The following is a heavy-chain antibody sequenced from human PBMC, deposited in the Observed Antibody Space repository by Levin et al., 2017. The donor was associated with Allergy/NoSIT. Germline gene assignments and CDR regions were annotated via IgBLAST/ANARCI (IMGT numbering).Heavy chain of an antibody. J-gene: IGHJ3*02. V-gene: IGHV1-2*02. CDR1: GYIFIGYY. CDR3: ARGYWSKGRGSVNALDN. D-gene: IGHD3-10*01. Sequence: ASVKVSCKPSGYIFIGYYLHWVRQAPGQGLEWVGWINPKNGGTSYAQKFQGRVTMTRDTSISTAYMELSRLNSDDTAVYYCARGYWSKGRGSVNALDNWGQGTMVTVSS. CDR2: INPKNGGT.